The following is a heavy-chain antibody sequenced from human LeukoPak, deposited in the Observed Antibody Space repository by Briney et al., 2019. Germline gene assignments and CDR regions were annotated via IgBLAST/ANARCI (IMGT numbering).Heavy chain of an antibody. CDR1: GGSISSSSYY. Sequence: SETLSLTCTVSGGSISSSSYYWGWIRQPPGKGLEWIGSIYYSGSTYYNPSLKSRVTISVDTSKNQFSLKLSSVTAADTAVYYCARLRSIAVAGAVLDYWGQGTLVTVSS. V-gene: IGHV4-39*01. CDR3: ARLRSIAVAGAVLDY. CDR2: IYYSGST. D-gene: IGHD6-19*01. J-gene: IGHJ4*02.